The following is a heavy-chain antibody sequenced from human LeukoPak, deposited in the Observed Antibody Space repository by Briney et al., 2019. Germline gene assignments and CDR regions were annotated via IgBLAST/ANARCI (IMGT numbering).Heavy chain of an antibody. Sequence: GGSLSLSCAASGSTFSSYCMHWVRQAPGKGLEWVARIYSDGSSKYYADSVKGRFTISRDNAKNTLYLQMNSLRADDTAVYYLGRSLEVHTGLTGYWGQGTLVTVSS. J-gene: IGHJ4*02. D-gene: IGHD3-9*01. CDR1: GSTFSSYC. CDR3: GRSLEVHTGLTGY. V-gene: IGHV3-74*01. CDR2: IYSDGSSK.